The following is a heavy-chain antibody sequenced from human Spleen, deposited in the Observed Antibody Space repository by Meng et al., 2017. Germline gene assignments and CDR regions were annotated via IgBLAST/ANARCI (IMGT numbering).Heavy chain of an antibody. Sequence: QVQLQQWGAGLSKPSETLSLTCAVYGGSFSGYYWNWIRQSPGEGLEWIGEIYHSGRTNHNPSLKSRVTISLDKSKNQFSLKLSSVTAADTAVYYCARESGSSRFDYWGQGTLVTVSS. CDR2: IYHSGRT. V-gene: IGHV4-34*01. D-gene: IGHD3-22*01. CDR1: GGSFSGYY. J-gene: IGHJ4*02. CDR3: ARESGSSRFDY.